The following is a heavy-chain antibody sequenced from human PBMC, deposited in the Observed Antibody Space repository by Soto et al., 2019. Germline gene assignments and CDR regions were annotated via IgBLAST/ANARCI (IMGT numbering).Heavy chain of an antibody. D-gene: IGHD6-19*01. CDR2: IYYSGST. CDR1: GGSISSSSYF. V-gene: IGHV4-39*01. Sequence: QLQLQESGPGLVKPSETLSLTCSVSGGSISSSSYFWGWIRQPPGKGLEWIGSIYYSGSTYYNPSLQSQVTVSVDTSKNQFSLKLSSVAAADTAVYYCARHPSGFWFDPWGQGTLVTVSS. J-gene: IGHJ5*02. CDR3: ARHPSGFWFDP.